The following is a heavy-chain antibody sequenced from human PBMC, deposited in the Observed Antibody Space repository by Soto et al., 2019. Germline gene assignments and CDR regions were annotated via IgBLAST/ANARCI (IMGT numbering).Heavy chain of an antibody. CDR1: GFTFSNYW. Sequence: EVQLVESGGGLVQPGGSLRLSCAASGFTFSNYWMHWVRQAPGKGLVWVSRINSDGSSINYADSVKGQFIISRDNAKNTLYLQMSSLRAEDTAVYYCGRGASGSYRLDYWGQGTLVTVSS. CDR3: GRGASGSYRLDY. J-gene: IGHJ4*02. CDR2: INSDGSSI. V-gene: IGHV3-74*01. D-gene: IGHD3-10*01.